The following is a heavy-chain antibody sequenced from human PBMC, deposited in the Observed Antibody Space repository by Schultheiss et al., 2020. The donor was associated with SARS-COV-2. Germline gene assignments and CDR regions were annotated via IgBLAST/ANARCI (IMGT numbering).Heavy chain of an antibody. CDR3: ATALYCSSTSCYDY. Sequence: GGSLRLSCAASGFTFSSYDMHWVRQATGKGLEWVSAIGTAGDTYYPGSVKGRFTISRDNSKNTLYLQMNSLRAEDTAVYYCATALYCSSTSCYDYWGQGTLVTVSS. D-gene: IGHD2-2*01. CDR1: GFTFSSYD. CDR2: IGTAGDT. J-gene: IGHJ4*02. V-gene: IGHV3-13*01.